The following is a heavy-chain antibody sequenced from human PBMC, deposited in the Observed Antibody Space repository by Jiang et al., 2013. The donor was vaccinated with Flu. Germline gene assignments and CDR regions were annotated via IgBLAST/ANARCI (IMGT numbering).Heavy chain of an antibody. CDR2: VSGGGDST. J-gene: IGHJ1*01. Sequence: LEWVSAVSGGGDSTYYAHSVKGRFTISRDNPKNTLFLQMNSLRAEDTAIYYCAKLGDYFDSSGYFHYWGQG. CDR3: AKLGDYFDSSGYFHY. V-gene: IGHV3-23*01. D-gene: IGHD3-22*01.